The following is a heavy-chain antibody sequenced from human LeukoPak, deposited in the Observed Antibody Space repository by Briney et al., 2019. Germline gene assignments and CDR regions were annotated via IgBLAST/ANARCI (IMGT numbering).Heavy chain of an antibody. CDR1: GFTFSSYA. J-gene: IGHJ4*02. CDR2: ISGSGGST. Sequence: PGGSLRLSCAASGFTFSSYAMSWVRQAPGKGLEWVSAISGSGGSTYYADSVKGRFTISRDNSENTVFLQMNSLRAEDTAVYYCASQSRYYFDFWGQGTLVTVSS. CDR3: ASQSRYYFDF. V-gene: IGHV3-23*01.